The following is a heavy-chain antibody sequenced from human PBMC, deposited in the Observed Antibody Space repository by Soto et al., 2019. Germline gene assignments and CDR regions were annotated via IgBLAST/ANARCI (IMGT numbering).Heavy chain of an antibody. CDR3: AKIPIAAPSYYSDY. V-gene: IGHV3-23*01. Sequence: PGGSLRLSCAASGFTFSSYAMSWVRQAPGKGLEWVSAISGSGGSTYYADSVKGRFTIARDNSKNTLYLQMNSLRAEDTAVYYCAKIPIAAPSYYSDYWGQGTLVTVSS. CDR2: ISGSGGST. J-gene: IGHJ4*02. D-gene: IGHD6-13*01. CDR1: GFTFSSYA.